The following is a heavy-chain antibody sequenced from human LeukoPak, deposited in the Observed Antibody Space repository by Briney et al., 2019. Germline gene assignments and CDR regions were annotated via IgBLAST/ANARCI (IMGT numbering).Heavy chain of an antibody. V-gene: IGHV4-4*07. CDR1: GGSISSYY. CDR3: ARVKGYDYGLYYYYYMDV. Sequence: NSSETLSLTCTVSGGSISSYYWSWIRQPAGKGLEWIGRIYSSGSTNYNPSLKSRVTISVDKSQNQFSLKLSSVTAADTAVYYCARVKGYDYGLYYYYYMDVWGKGTTVTISS. J-gene: IGHJ6*03. D-gene: IGHD3-16*01. CDR2: IYSSGST.